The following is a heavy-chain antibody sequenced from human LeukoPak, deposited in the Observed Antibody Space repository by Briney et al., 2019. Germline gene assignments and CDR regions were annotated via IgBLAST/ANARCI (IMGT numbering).Heavy chain of an antibody. Sequence: PSETLSLTCTVSGGSISSGGYYWSWIRQPPGKGLEWIGYIYHSGSTYYNPSLKSRVTISVDTSKNQFSLKMSSVTAADTAVYYCARIYDTNGYPFDYWGQGTLVTVSS. V-gene: IGHV4-30-2*05. CDR2: IYHSGST. CDR3: ARIYDTNGYPFDY. J-gene: IGHJ4*02. D-gene: IGHD3-22*01. CDR1: GGSISSGGYY.